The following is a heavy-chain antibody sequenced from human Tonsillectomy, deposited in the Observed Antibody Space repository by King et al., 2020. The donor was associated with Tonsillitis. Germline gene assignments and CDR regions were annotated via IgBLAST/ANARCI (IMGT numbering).Heavy chain of an antibody. CDR1: GFTFSSYY. D-gene: IGHD3-9*01. V-gene: IGHV3-21*01. CDR3: AREYDIFTGSAEHENFDY. CDR2: ISSSSSYI. J-gene: IGHJ4*02. Sequence: VQLVESGGGLVKPGGSLRLSCAASGFTFSSYYMNWVRQAPGKGLEWVSSISSSSSYIYYADSLKGRFTISRDNAKNSLFLQMNSLRAEDTALYYCAREYDIFTGSAEHENFDYWGQGTLVTVSS.